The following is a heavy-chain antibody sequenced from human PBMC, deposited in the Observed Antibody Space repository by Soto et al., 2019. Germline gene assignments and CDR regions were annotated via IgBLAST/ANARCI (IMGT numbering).Heavy chain of an antibody. CDR1: GFTFSSYA. J-gene: IGHJ3*02. CDR3: AKDSIRYFDWRLTYDAFDI. V-gene: IGHV3-23*01. Sequence: GGSLRLSCAASGFTFSSYAMSWVRQAPGKGLEWVSAISGSGGSTYYADSVKGRFTISRDNSKNTLYLQMNSLRAEDTAVYYCAKDSIRYFDWRLTYDAFDIWGQGTMVTVSS. D-gene: IGHD3-9*01. CDR2: ISGSGGST.